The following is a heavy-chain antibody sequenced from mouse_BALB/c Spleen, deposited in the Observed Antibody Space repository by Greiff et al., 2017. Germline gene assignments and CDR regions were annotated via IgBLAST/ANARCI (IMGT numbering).Heavy chain of an antibody. CDR2: IWAGGST. V-gene: IGHV2-9*02. CDR3: AREGPYYAYAMDY. J-gene: IGHJ4*01. CDR1: GFSLTSYG. D-gene: IGHD1-1*01. Sequence: VQLVESGPGLVAPSQSLSITCTVSGFSLTSYGVHWVRQPPGKGLEWLGVIWAGGSTNYNSALMSRLSISKDNSKSQVFLKMNSLQTDDTAMYYCAREGPYYAYAMDYWGQGTSVTVSS.